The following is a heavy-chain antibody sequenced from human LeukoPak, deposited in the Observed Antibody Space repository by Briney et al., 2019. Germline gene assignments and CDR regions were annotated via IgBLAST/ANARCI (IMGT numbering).Heavy chain of an antibody. D-gene: IGHD4/OR15-4a*01. CDR1: GYSFTSYW. CDR3: ARHYGSMVHSGLRMDV. V-gene: IGHV5-51*01. CDR2: IYPGDSDT. Sequence: GESLKISCKGSGYSFTSYWIGWVRQMPGKGLEWMGIIYPGDSDTRYSPSFQGQVTISADKSISTAYLQWSSLKASDTAMYYCARHYGSMVHSGLRMDVWGQGTTVTVSS. J-gene: IGHJ6*02.